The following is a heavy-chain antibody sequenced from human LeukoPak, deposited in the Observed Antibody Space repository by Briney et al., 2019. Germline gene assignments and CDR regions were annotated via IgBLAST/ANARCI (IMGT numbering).Heavy chain of an antibody. J-gene: IGHJ4*02. CDR2: IQYSGTT. Sequence: SETLSLTCTVSSGSIIGYYWAWIRQPPGKGLEWIGYIQYSGTTEYNPSLASRATISVDTAKDQFSLNLRSVTAADTAVYYCARDRAAGTLYFWGQGTLVTVSS. CDR1: SGSIIGYY. D-gene: IGHD6-13*01. V-gene: IGHV4-59*01. CDR3: ARDRAAGTLYF.